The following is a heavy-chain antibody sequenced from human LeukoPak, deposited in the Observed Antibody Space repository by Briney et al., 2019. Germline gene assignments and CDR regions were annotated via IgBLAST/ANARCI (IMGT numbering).Heavy chain of an antibody. Sequence: PSETLSLTCTVSGGSISRYYWNWIRQHPGKGLEWIGYIYYSGSTYYNPSLKSRVTISVDTSKNQFSLKLSSVTAADTAVYYCARDSGSDNNWGQGTLVTVSS. CDR2: IYYSGST. D-gene: IGHD3-10*01. J-gene: IGHJ4*02. CDR1: GGSISRYY. CDR3: ARDSGSDNN. V-gene: IGHV4-59*06.